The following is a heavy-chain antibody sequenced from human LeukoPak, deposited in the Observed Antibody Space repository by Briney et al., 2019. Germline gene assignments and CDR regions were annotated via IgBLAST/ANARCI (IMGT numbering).Heavy chain of an antibody. D-gene: IGHD3-3*01. CDR1: GFTFSSYA. V-gene: IGHV3-23*01. CDR2: ISGSGGST. J-gene: IGHJ4*02. CDR3: AKDFGGYYDFWSGYSGVDY. Sequence: GGSLRLSCAASGFTFSSYAMSWVRQAPGKGLEWVSAISGSGGSTYYADSVKGRFTISRDNSKNTLYLQMNSLRAEDTAVYYCAKDFGGYYDFWSGYSGVDYWGQGTLVTVSS.